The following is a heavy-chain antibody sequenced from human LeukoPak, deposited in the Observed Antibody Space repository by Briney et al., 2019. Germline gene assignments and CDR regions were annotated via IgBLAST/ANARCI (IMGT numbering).Heavy chain of an antibody. CDR1: GFRCSDYW. V-gene: IGHV3-7*01. CDR3: ARDHLVASSGNDY. Sequence: GGSLRLSCAASGFRCSDYWMSWVRQAPGKGLEWVANLNQDGSGEYYVDSVKGRFTISRDNAKNSLYLQMNSLRAEDTALYYCARDHLVASSGNDYWGQGTLVTVSS. J-gene: IGHJ4*02. D-gene: IGHD6-13*01. CDR2: LNQDGSGE.